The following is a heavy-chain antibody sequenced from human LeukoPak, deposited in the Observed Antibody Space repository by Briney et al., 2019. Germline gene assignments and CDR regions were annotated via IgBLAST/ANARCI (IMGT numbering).Heavy chain of an antibody. CDR1: GGSISTYY. V-gene: IGHV4-59*08. CDR3: ARQAGIGFDL. D-gene: IGHD3-10*01. Sequence: SETLSLTCTVSGGSISTYYWSWIRQPPGKGLEWIGHLFYSGNTKYNPSLKSRVTISEDTSKNQFSLKLSSVTAADAAVYYCARQAGIGFDLWGQGTLVAVSS. CDR2: LFYSGNT. J-gene: IGHJ5*02.